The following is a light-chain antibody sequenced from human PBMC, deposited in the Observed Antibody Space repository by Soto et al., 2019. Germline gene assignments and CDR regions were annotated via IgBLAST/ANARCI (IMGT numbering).Light chain of an antibody. J-gene: IGLJ3*02. CDR3: GADHGSGSNFVSWV. V-gene: IGLV9-49*01. CDR2: VGTGGIVG. CDR1: SGYSNYK. Sequence: QLVLTQPPSASASLGASVTLTCTLSSGYSNYKVDWYQQRPGKGPRFVMRVGTGGIVGSKGDGIPDRFSVLGSGLNRYLTIKNIQGEDESDYHCGADHGSGSNFVSWVFGGGTQLTVL.